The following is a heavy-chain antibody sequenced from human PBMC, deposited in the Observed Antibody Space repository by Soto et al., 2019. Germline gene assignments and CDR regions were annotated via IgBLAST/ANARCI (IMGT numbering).Heavy chain of an antibody. CDR3: ARLKGAFFITTYNWFDP. J-gene: IGHJ5*02. V-gene: IGHV4-39*01. D-gene: IGHD3-22*01. CDR1: GDSISSSIYY. CDR2: IYYSGTT. Sequence: SETRSRTCTVSGDSISSSIYYWVWIRQPPGKVLEWIGDIYYSGTTHYNPSLKSRVTISIDTSKNQFSLHLRSVTAADTAVYYCARLKGAFFITTYNWFDPWGQGTPVTVSS.